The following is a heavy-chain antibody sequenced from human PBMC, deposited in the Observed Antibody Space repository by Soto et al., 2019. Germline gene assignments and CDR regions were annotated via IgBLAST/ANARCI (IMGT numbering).Heavy chain of an antibody. Sequence: ASVKVSCKASGGTFSSYAISWVRQAPGQGLEWMGGIIPIFGIANYAQKFQGRVTITADKSTSTAYMELSSLRSEDTGVYYCARLPEMATIDYWGQCALVTVSS. CDR2: IIPIFGIA. D-gene: IGHD5-12*01. CDR1: GGTFSSYA. CDR3: ARLPEMATIDY. J-gene: IGHJ4*02. V-gene: IGHV1-69*10.